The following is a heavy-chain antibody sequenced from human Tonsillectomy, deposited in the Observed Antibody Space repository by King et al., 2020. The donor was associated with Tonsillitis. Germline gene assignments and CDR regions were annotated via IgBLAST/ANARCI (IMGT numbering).Heavy chain of an antibody. D-gene: IGHD3-22*01. V-gene: IGHV1-18*01. CDR2: ISAYNGNT. Sequence: VQLVESGAEVKRPGASVKVSCKASGYTFTSYGISWVRQAPGQGLEWMGWISAYNGNTDYAQMLQGRVTMTTDTSTSTAYMELRSLRSDDTAVYYCSRANYHSSGYYPFDYWGQGTLVTVSS. CDR1: GYTFTSYG. CDR3: SRANYHSSGYYPFDY. J-gene: IGHJ4*02.